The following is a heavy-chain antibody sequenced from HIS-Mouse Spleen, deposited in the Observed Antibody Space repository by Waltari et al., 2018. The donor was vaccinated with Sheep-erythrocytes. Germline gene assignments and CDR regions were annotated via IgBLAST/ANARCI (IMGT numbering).Heavy chain of an antibody. CDR2: IDWDDDK. D-gene: IGHD3-22*01. Sequence: EYMGLIDWDDDKYYSTSLKTRLTISKDTSKNQVVLTMTNMDPVDTATYYCARIRYYDSSGYRGFDYWGQGTLVTVSS. V-gene: IGHV2-70*01. J-gene: IGHJ4*02. CDR3: ARIRYYDSSGYRGFDY.